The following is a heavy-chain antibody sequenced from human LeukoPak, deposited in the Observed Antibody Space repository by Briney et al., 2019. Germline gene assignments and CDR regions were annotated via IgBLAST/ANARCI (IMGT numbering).Heavy chain of an antibody. CDR2: ISSSGSGGNT. J-gene: IGHJ2*01. CDR3: AKDRTVGASYWYFDL. CDR1: GVTLSNYA. Sequence: QAGGSLRLSCVASGVTLSNYAMSWARQAPGKGLECVSGISSSGSGGNTYYADSVKGRFTISRDSSRNTLFLHMNTLRAEDTAIYYCAKDRTVGASYWYFDLWGRGTLVTVSS. V-gene: IGHV3-23*01. D-gene: IGHD1-26*01.